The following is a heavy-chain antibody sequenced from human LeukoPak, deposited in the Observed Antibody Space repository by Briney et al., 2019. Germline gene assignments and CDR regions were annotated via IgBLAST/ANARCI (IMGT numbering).Heavy chain of an antibody. Sequence: GASVKVSCKASGYTFTSYGISWVRQAPGQGLEWMGWISAYNGNTNYAQKLQGRVTMTTDTSTSTAYMELRSLRSDDTAVYYCARVGNTIFGVASNWFDPWGQGTLVTVSS. D-gene: IGHD3-3*01. CDR2: ISAYNGNT. J-gene: IGHJ5*02. CDR1: GYTFTSYG. V-gene: IGHV1-18*01. CDR3: ARVGNTIFGVASNWFDP.